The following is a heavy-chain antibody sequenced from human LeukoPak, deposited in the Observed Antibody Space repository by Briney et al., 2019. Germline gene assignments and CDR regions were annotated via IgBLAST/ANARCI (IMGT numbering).Heavy chain of an antibody. V-gene: IGHV1-2*02. CDR3: ARAGLRFLSYYYGMDV. D-gene: IGHD3-3*01. CDR1: GYTFTRYY. Sequence: ASVKVSCKASGYTFTRYYMHWVRQAPGQGLEWMGWINPNSGGTNYAQKFQGSVTMTRDTSISTAYMELSRLRSDDTAVYYCARAGLRFLSYYYGMDVWGQGTTVTVSS. J-gene: IGHJ6*02. CDR2: INPNSGGT.